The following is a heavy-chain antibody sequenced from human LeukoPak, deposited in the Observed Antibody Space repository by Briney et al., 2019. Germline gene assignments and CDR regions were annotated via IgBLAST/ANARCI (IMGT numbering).Heavy chain of an antibody. Sequence: SETLSLTCTVSGGSTSSSFYYWGWIRQPPGKGLEWIGEINHSGSTNYNPSLKSRVTISVDTSKNQFSLKLSSVTAADTAVYYCARARDIVVVPAAMIGWFDPWGQGTLVTVPS. CDR1: GGSTSSSFYY. CDR2: INHSGST. V-gene: IGHV4-39*07. J-gene: IGHJ5*02. CDR3: ARARDIVVVPAAMIGWFDP. D-gene: IGHD2-2*01.